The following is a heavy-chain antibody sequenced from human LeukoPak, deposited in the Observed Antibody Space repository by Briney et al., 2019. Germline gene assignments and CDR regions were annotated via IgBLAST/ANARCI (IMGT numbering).Heavy chain of an antibody. CDR2: IYWDDDR. J-gene: IGHJ4*02. Sequence: SGPTLVKPTQTLTLTCTFSGFSLSTSGVGVGWIRQPPGKALEWLALIYWDDDRRYSPSLKSRLTITKDTSKNQVVLTMTNMDPVDTATYYCAHSGQVVAAAGTFDYWGQGTLVTVSS. D-gene: IGHD6-13*01. V-gene: IGHV2-5*02. CDR1: GFSLSTSGVG. CDR3: AHSGQVVAAAGTFDY.